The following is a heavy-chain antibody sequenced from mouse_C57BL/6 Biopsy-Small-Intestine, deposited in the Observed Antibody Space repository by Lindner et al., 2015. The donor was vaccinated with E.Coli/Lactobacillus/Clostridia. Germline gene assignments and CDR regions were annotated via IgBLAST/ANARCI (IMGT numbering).Heavy chain of an antibody. V-gene: IGHV1-72*04. J-gene: IGHJ4*01. CDR3: ARTAEDYYYYGMDV. CDR2: INPNSGGT. D-gene: IGHD1-1*01. Sequence: SVKVSCKASGYTFRDYYIHWVRQAPGQGLEWVGWINPNSGGTNYAQKFQGRVTMTSDTSISIAYMELSRLTSDDTAVYYCARTAEDYYYYGMDVWGQGTTVTVFS. CDR1: GYTFRDYY.